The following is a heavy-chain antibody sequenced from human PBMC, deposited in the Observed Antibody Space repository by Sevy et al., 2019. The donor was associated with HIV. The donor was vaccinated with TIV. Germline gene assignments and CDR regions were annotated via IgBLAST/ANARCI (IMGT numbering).Heavy chain of an antibody. Sequence: ASVKVSCKASGFTFSDYYMHWVRQAPGQGLEWMGWFNTNNGYSRSAHQFQGRVTLTGDMSISTAYMELTKLRSDDTGIYFCTRDDIYSHPWEFDWWGHGALVTVSS. CDR2: FNTNNGYS. D-gene: IGHD5-18*01. CDR1: GFTFSDYY. J-gene: IGHJ4*01. CDR3: TRDDIYSHPWEFDW. V-gene: IGHV1-2*02.